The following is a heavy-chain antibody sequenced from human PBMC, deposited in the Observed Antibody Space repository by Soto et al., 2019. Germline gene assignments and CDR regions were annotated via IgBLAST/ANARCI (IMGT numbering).Heavy chain of an antibody. CDR2: IFYNGKTT. CDR1: GASVSSGSYY. J-gene: IGHJ4*02. D-gene: IGHD1-26*01. V-gene: IGHV4-61*01. CDR3: ARVYSGIYGQND. Sequence: QVQLQESGPGVVKPSETLSLSCTVSGASVSSGSYYWTWIRQPPGKGLEWVGYIFYNGKTTKYNPSLKSRVTISVDTSKNQFSLKMSSVTAADTAFYYCARVYSGIYGQNDWGQGTLVTVSA.